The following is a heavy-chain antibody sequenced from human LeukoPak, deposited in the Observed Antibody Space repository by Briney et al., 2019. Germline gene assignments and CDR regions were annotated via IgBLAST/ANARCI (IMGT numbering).Heavy chain of an antibody. CDR1: GGSISSYY. Sequence: PSETLSLTCTLSGGSISSYYWSWIRQPAGKGLQWIGRVYTSGTTNYNPSLKSRVTMSVDTSKNQFSLRLTSVTAADTAVYYCATDSKYWGQGTLVTVSS. J-gene: IGHJ4*02. CDR3: ATDSKY. V-gene: IGHV4-4*07. CDR2: VYTSGTT.